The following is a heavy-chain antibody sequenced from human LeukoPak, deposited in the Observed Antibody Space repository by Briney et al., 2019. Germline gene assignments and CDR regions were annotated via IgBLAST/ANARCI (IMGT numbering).Heavy chain of an antibody. CDR1: GGSFSGYY. V-gene: IGHV4-34*01. J-gene: IGHJ4*02. D-gene: IGHD2-15*01. CDR3: AKDHCSGGSCFFFDY. Sequence: SETLSLTCAVYGGSFSGYYWSWIRQPPGKGLEWIGEINHSGSTNYNPSLKSRVTISVDTSKNQFSLKLSSVTAADTAVYYCAKDHCSGGSCFFFDYWGQGTLVTVSS. CDR2: INHSGST.